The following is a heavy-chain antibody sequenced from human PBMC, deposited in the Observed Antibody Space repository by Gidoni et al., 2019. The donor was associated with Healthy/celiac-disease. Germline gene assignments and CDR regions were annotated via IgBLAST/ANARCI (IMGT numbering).Heavy chain of an antibody. CDR1: GFTFSSYA. V-gene: IGHV3-23*01. CDR2: ISGSGGST. CDR3: AKLKYSSSWYDAFDS. Sequence: EVQLLESGGGLVQPGGSLRLSCAASGFTFSSYAMSWVRQAPGKGLEWVSAISGSGGSTYYADSVKGRFTISRDKSKNTLYRQMNSLRAGDTALYYCAKLKYSSSWYDAFDSWGQGTMVTVSS. D-gene: IGHD6-13*01. J-gene: IGHJ3*02.